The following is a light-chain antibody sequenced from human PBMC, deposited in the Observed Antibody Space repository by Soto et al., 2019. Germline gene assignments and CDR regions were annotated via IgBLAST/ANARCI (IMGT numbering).Light chain of an antibody. Sequence: AIQLTQSPSSLSAFVGDXXXITCRASQGITSALAWYQQKPGRAPKLLISIASSLESGVPSRFSGSGSGTDFTLTISSLQPEDFATYFCQQFNSYPITFGQGTR. CDR1: QGITSA. J-gene: IGKJ5*01. V-gene: IGKV1-13*02. CDR2: IAS. CDR3: QQFNSYPIT.